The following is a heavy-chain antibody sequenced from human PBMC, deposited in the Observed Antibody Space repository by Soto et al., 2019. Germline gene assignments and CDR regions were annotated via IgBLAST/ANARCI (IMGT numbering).Heavy chain of an antibody. J-gene: IGHJ4*02. CDR3: AKETFGVGWTLDF. D-gene: IGHD6-19*01. Sequence: QLLESGGGLVQPGGSRRLSCAASGFNFGDYTMTWVRQAPGKGVGWISTISGGGGNSYYADVVKGRFTITRDNSKNTLYLQMNSLKGEDTALYFCAKETFGVGWTLDFWGQGTLVTVSS. CDR1: GFNFGDYT. V-gene: IGHV3-23*01. CDR2: ISGGGGNS.